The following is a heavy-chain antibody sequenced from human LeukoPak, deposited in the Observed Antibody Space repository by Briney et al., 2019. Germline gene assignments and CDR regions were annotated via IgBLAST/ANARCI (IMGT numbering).Heavy chain of an antibody. CDR1: GYTLTELS. D-gene: IGHD5-24*01. CDR2: FDPEDGET. CDR3: ARGRDGYNWDYFDY. Sequence: ASVKVSCKVSGYTLTELSMHWVRQAPGKGLEWMGGFDPEDGETIYAQKFQGRVTITADKSTSTAYMELSSLRSEDTAVYYCARGRDGYNWDYFDYWGQGTLVTVSS. V-gene: IGHV1-24*01. J-gene: IGHJ4*02.